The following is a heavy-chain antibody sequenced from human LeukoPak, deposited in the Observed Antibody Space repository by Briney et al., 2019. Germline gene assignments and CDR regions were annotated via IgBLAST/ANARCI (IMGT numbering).Heavy chain of an antibody. Sequence: PSETLSLTCTVSGGSISSYYWSWIRQPPGKGLEWIGTIYNSGTTYYNPSLESRVTISIDPSKNQFSLNLSAVTAADTGIYYCARGNYYMDVWGKGTTVTVSS. J-gene: IGHJ6*03. CDR3: ARGNYYMDV. V-gene: IGHV4-4*08. CDR2: IYNSGTT. CDR1: GGSISSYY.